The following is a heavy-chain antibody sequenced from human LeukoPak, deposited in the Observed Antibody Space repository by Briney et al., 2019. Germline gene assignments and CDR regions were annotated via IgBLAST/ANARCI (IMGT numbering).Heavy chain of an antibody. Sequence: GESLQISCKGSGYSFTSYWIGWVRQLPGKGLEWMGIIYPGDSDTRYSPSFQGQVTISADKSISTAYLQWSSLKASDTAMYYCARPVEMATIGAFDIWGQGTMVTVSS. CDR3: ARPVEMATIGAFDI. V-gene: IGHV5-51*01. CDR2: IYPGDSDT. CDR1: GYSFTSYW. J-gene: IGHJ3*02. D-gene: IGHD5-24*01.